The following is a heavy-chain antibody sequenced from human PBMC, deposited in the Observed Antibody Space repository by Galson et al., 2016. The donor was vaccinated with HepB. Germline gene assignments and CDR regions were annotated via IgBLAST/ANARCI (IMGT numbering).Heavy chain of an antibody. Sequence: SLRLSCAASGFTFSGYSMNWVRQPPGKGLEWVSSISSSSSYIKYADSLKGRFTISRDNSKNSLYLQMNSLRAEDTAVYFCASYLAVAGTIYFQNWGQGTQVTVSS. V-gene: IGHV3-21*01. CDR2: ISSSSSYI. J-gene: IGHJ1*01. CDR3: ASYLAVAGTIYFQN. D-gene: IGHD6-19*01. CDR1: GFTFSGYS.